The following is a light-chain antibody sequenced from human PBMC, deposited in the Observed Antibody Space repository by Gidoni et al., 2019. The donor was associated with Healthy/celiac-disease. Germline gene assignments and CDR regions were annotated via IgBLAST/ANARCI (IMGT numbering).Light chain of an antibody. Sequence: QSALTQPRSVSGSPGRSVTISCTGTSSDVGGYNYVSWYQQHPGKAPKLMIYDVSKRPSGVPDRFSGSKSGNTASLTISGLQAEDEADYYCCSYAGSYTFYVVFGGGTKLTVL. CDR3: CSYAGSYTFYVV. CDR1: SSDVGGYNY. CDR2: DVS. V-gene: IGLV2-11*01. J-gene: IGLJ2*01.